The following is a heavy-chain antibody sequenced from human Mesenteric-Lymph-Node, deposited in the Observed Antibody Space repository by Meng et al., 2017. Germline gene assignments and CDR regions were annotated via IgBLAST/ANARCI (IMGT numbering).Heavy chain of an antibody. CDR1: GGSISSGGYY. J-gene: IGHJ5*02. Sequence: QVRRQGQGPGLVKPSQTLSLTCTVSGGSISSGGYYWSWIRQHPGKGLEWIGYIHDSGSTYYNPSLKSRVTISADTSKNQFSLKLSSVTAADTAVYYCARASYGSGSPLGESWFDPWGQGTLVTVSS. CDR3: ARASYGSGSPLGESWFDP. D-gene: IGHD3-10*01. CDR2: IHDSGST. V-gene: IGHV4-31*03.